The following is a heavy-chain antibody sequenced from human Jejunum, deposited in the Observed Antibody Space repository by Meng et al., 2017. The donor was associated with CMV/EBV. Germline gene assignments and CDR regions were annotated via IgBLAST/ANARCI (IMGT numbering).Heavy chain of an antibody. Sequence: VFTFSSYAMHWVRQAPGKGLEWVAVISYDGSNKYYADSVKGRFAISRDNSKNTLYLQMNSLRAEDTAVYDCVRDSSGDYYHYGMDVWGQGTTVTVSS. D-gene: IGHD3-16*01. CDR1: VFTFSSYA. CDR3: VRDSSGDYYHYGMDV. J-gene: IGHJ6*02. V-gene: IGHV3-30*09. CDR2: ISYDGSNK.